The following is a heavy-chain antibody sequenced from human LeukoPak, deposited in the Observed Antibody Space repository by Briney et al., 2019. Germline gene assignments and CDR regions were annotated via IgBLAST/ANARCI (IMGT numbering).Heavy chain of an antibody. J-gene: IGHJ4*02. Sequence: ASVKVSCKASGGTFSSYAISWVRQAPGQGLEWMGGIIPIFGTANYAQKFQGRVTITADESTSTAYMELSSLRSEDTAVYYCARESRDGYNQRRYFDYWGQGTLVTASS. CDR3: ARESRDGYNQRRYFDY. V-gene: IGHV1-69*01. CDR1: GGTFSSYA. CDR2: IIPIFGTA. D-gene: IGHD5-24*01.